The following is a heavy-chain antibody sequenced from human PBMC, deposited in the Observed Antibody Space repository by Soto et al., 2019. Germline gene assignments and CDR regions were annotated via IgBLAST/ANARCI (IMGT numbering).Heavy chain of an antibody. CDR2: IIPIFGTA. CDR1: GGTFSSYA. Sequence: KVSCKASGGTFSSYAISWVRQAPGQGLEWMGGIIPIFGTANYAQKFQGRVTITADKSTSTAYMELSSLRSEDTAVYYCARKWFGESSRYYYYYGMDVWGQGTTVTVSS. D-gene: IGHD3-10*01. V-gene: IGHV1-69*06. CDR3: ARKWFGESSRYYYYYGMDV. J-gene: IGHJ6*02.